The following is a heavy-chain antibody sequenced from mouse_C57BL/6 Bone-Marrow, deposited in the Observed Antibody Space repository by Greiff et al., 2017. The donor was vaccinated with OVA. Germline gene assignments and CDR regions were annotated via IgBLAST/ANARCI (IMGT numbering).Heavy chain of an antibody. Sequence: EVKLVESGEGLVKPGGSLKLSCAPSGFTFSSYAMSWVRQTPEKRLEWVAYISSGGDYIYYADTVKGRFTISRDNARNTLYLQMSSLKSEDTAMYYCTRGGYGSSSFDYWGQGTTLTVSS. CDR3: TRGGYGSSSFDY. CDR2: ISSGGDYI. D-gene: IGHD1-1*01. V-gene: IGHV5-9-1*02. CDR1: GFTFSSYA. J-gene: IGHJ2*01.